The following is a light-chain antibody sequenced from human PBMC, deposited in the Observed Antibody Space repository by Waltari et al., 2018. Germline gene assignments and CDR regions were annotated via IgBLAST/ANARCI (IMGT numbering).Light chain of an antibody. CDR3: TVYVDCGFF. Sequence: TVVTQEPSLSVSPGGTVTLTCGLNSGSVSTRNYPSWYQQTPGQAPLMIIYSTDTGPSGVPLRFSGSILGNKAALTITGAQTDDESDYYCTVYVDCGFFFGGGTRLTV. V-gene: IGLV8-61*01. CDR1: SGSVSTRNY. CDR2: STD. J-gene: IGLJ7*01.